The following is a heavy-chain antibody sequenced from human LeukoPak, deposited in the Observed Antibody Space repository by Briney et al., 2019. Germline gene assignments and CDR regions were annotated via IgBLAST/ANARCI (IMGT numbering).Heavy chain of an antibody. V-gene: IGHV1-18*04. CDR3: ARPNRPYGGYYFDY. J-gene: IGHJ4*02. CDR1: GYTFTGYY. CDR2: ISAYNGNT. D-gene: IGHD5-12*01. Sequence: ASVKVSCKASGYTFTGYYMHWVRQAPGQGLEWMGWISAYNGNTNYAQKLQGRVTMTTDTSTSTAYMELRSLRSDDTAVYYCARPNRPYGGYYFDYWGQGTLVTVSS.